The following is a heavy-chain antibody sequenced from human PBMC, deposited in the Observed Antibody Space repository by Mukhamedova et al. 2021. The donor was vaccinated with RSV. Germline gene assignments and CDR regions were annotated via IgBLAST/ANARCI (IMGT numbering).Heavy chain of an antibody. D-gene: IGHD4-17*01. J-gene: IGHJ4*02. V-gene: IGHV3-21*01. CDR2: IGTSSRYI. Sequence: GLEWVSSIGTSSRYIYYADSVKGRFTISRDNAQKSLSLQMDGLRPEDTAIYYCVRASLHYGDYFGYFDLWGQGTLVTVSS. CDR3: VRASLHYGDYFGYFDL.